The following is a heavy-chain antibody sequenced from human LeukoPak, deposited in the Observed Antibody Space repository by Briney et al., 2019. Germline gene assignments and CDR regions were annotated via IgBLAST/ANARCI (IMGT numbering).Heavy chain of an antibody. Sequence: PGGSLRLSCAASGFTFSSYPMVWVRQAPGKGLEWVSYIGSSSSPIYYADSVRGRFTISRDNAKSSLDLQMDSLRVEDTAVYYCARVRYSFHYHFDYWGRGTLVTVSS. J-gene: IGHJ4*02. CDR1: GFTFSSYP. CDR3: ARVRYSFHYHFDY. D-gene: IGHD5-12*01. V-gene: IGHV3-48*04. CDR2: IGSSSSPI.